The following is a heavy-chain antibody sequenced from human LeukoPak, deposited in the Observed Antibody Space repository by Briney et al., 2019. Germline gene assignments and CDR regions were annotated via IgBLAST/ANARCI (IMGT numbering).Heavy chain of an antibody. J-gene: IGHJ4*02. V-gene: IGHV3-74*01. Sequence: PGGSLRLSCAASGFTFSEYWMHWVRQAPGKGLEWVSRIYSDVRRITYADSVKGRFTISRDNAKNTLYLQMNSLRAEDTAVYYCATSPVISRDWGQGTLVTVSS. CDR3: ATSPVISRD. D-gene: IGHD3-22*01. CDR2: IYSDVRRI. CDR1: GFTFSEYW.